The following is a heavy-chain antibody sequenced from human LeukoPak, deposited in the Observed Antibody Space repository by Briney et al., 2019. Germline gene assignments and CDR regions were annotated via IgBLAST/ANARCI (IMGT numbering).Heavy chain of an antibody. Sequence: SQTLSLTCTVSGGSISSGSYYWSWIRQPAGKGLEWIGRIYTSGSTNYNPSLKSRVTISVDTSKNQFSLKLSSVTAADTAVYYCARQCITMVRGVPFDYWGQGTLVTVSS. J-gene: IGHJ4*02. CDR3: ARQCITMVRGVPFDY. CDR2: IYTSGST. V-gene: IGHV4-61*02. D-gene: IGHD3-10*01. CDR1: GGSISSGSYY.